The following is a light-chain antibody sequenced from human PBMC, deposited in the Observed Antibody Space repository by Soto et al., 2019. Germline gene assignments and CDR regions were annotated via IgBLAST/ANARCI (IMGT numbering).Light chain of an antibody. J-gene: IGKJ1*01. CDR3: QQYNNWPPWT. V-gene: IGKV3-15*01. Sequence: EIVMTQSPATLSVSPGERATLSCIASQSVSSNLAWYPQKPGQAPRLLIYGASTRATGIPARFSGSGSGTEFTLTISSPQSEDFAVYYCQQYNNWPPWTFGQGPKVEIK. CDR2: GAS. CDR1: QSVSSN.